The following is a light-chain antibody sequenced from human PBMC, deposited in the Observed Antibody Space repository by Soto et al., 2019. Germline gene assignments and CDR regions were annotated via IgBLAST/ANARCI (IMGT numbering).Light chain of an antibody. CDR3: QQYGRSPGVT. CDR2: DAS. V-gene: IGKV3-15*01. CDR1: QSVTTN. J-gene: IGKJ3*01. Sequence: EVVMTQSPATLSVSPGERVTFSCRASQSVTTNLAWYQHKPGQSPRLLISDASTGASGIPPRFSGSGSGTEFTLTIDRLQSEDFAVYYCQQYGRSPGVTLGPGTKVDIK.